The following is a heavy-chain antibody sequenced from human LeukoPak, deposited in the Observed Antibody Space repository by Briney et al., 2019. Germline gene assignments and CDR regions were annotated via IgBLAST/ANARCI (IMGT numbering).Heavy chain of an antibody. J-gene: IGHJ4*02. CDR3: AREGAYIAGSYPFAY. Sequence: ASVKVSCKASGYTFSSYAMHWVRQAPGQRLEWMVWINAGNGNTKLSHEFQGRVTITRDTSASTAYMELNSLRSEDMAVYYCAREGAYIAGSYPFAYWGQGTLVTVSS. CDR1: GYTFSSYA. CDR2: INAGNGNT. V-gene: IGHV1-3*03. D-gene: IGHD1-26*01.